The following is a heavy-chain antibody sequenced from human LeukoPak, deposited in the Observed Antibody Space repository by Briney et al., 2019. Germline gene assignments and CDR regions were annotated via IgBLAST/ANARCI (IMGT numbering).Heavy chain of an antibody. CDR1: GFTFSSYA. V-gene: IGHV3-23*01. D-gene: IGHD2/OR15-2a*01. CDR3: ARALSKGLRERRVGY. Sequence: GGSLRLSCAASGFTFSSYAMSWVRQAPGKGLEWVSAISGSGGSTYYADSVKGRFTISRDNSKNTLYLQMNSLRAEDTAVYYCARALSKGLRERRVGYWGQGTLVTVSS. J-gene: IGHJ4*02. CDR2: ISGSGGST.